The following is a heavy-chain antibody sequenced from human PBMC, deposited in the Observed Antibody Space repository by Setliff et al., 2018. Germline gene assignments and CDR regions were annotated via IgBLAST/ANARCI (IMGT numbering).Heavy chain of an antibody. CDR1: GFTFTNYW. J-gene: IGHJ4*02. CDR3: ARGYCSGGSGGSCYAGLES. D-gene: IGHD2-15*01. CDR2: IKQDESEK. V-gene: IGHV3-7*03. Sequence: LRLSCAASGFTFTNYWINWVRQAPGKGREWVANIKQDESEKHYVGSVRGRFTISRDNAKSSLYLQMNSLRAEDTAVYYCARGYCSGGSGGSCYAGLESWGQGTPVTVSS.